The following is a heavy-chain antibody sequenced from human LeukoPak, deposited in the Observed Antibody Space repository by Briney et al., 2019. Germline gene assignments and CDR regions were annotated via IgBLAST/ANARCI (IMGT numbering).Heavy chain of an antibody. CDR3: AKVAKGNIVVVTALDY. CDR2: ISYDGSNK. D-gene: IGHD2-21*02. J-gene: IGHJ4*02. V-gene: IGHV3-30*18. CDR1: GFTFSSYA. Sequence: PGRSLRLSCGASGFTFSSYAMHWVRQAPGKGLEWVAIISYDGSNKFYADSVKGRFTISRDNSKNTLYLQMNSLGPEDTATYYCAKVAKGNIVVVTALDYWGPGTLVTVSS.